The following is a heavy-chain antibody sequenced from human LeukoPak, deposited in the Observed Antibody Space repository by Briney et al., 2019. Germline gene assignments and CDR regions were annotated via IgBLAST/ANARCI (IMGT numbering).Heavy chain of an antibody. D-gene: IGHD5-24*01. CDR2: IHEDGSDK. Sequence: GGSLRLSCAGPGFTFSSHWINWARQAPGKGLEWVANIHEDGSDKYYVDSVKGRFTVSRDNAKNSVYLQMNSLRAEDTAVYYCARILRLHTPRAFDIWGQGTMVTVSS. J-gene: IGHJ3*02. CDR3: ARILRLHTPRAFDI. CDR1: GFTFSSHW. V-gene: IGHV3-7*05.